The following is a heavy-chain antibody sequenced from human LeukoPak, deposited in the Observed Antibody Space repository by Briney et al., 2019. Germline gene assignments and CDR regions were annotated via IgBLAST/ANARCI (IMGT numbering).Heavy chain of an antibody. V-gene: IGHV3-7*03. CDR2: IKEEGSEK. Sequence: GGSLRLSCAVSGFTFSSYWMSWVRQAPGKGLEWVASIKEEGSEKHYVDSVKGRFTISRDNAKNSLYLQMNSLRAEDTAVYYCAKDFRRGYSGYDSQIDTSEIDYWGQGTLVTVSS. CDR1: GFTFSSYW. CDR3: AKDFRRGYSGYDSQIDTSEIDY. D-gene: IGHD5-12*01. J-gene: IGHJ4*02.